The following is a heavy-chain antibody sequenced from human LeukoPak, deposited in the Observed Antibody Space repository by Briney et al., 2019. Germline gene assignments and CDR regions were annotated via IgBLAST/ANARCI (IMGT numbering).Heavy chain of an antibody. V-gene: IGHV3-9*01. CDR2: ISWNSGSL. CDR3: ARGLGGDQGYFDL. CDR1: GFIFDDYA. Sequence: GGSLRLSCAASGFIFDDYAMHWVRQAPGKGLEWVSGISWNSGSLGYADSVKGRFTISRDNAKISLYLQMNSLRTEDTALYYCARGLGGDQGYFDLWGRGTLATVSS. D-gene: IGHD3-10*01. J-gene: IGHJ2*01.